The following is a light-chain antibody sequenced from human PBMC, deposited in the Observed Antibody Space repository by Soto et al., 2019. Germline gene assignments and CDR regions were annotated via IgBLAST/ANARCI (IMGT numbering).Light chain of an antibody. CDR2: AAS. CDR3: LQVKSFPRT. CDR1: QSISSY. Sequence: DIQMTQSPSSLSASVGDRVTITCRASQSISSYLNWYQQKPGKAPKLLIYAASSLQSGVPSRFSGSGSGTDFTLTISSLQPEDFATYYCLQVKSFPRTFGQGTKVE. V-gene: IGKV1-39*01. J-gene: IGKJ1*01.